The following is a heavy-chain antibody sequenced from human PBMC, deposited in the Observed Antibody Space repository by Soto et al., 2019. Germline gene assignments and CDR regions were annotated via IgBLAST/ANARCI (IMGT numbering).Heavy chain of an antibody. V-gene: IGHV3-48*01. CDR3: ARNYYDSGGGFDY. D-gene: IGHD3-22*01. CDR2: ISSSSSTI. CDR1: GFIFSTYS. Sequence: GGSLRLSCAASGFIFSTYSMNWVRQGPGKGLEWVSYISSSSSTIFYTDSVKGRFTVSRDNSKNTLYLQMNSLRAEDTAVYYCARNYYDSGGGFDYWGQGTLVTVSS. J-gene: IGHJ4*02.